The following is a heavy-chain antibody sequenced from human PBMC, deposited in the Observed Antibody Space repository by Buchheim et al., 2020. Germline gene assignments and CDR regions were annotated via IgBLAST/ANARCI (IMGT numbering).Heavy chain of an antibody. CDR3: TTEQQLAPIRFYYYYGMDV. D-gene: IGHD6-13*01. CDR2: IKSKTDGGTT. CDR1: GFTFSNAW. V-gene: IGHV3-15*01. Sequence: EVQLVESGGGLVKPGGSLRLSCAASGFTFSNAWMSWVRQAPGKGLEWVGRIKSKTDGGTTDYAAPVKGRFTISRDDSKNTLYLQMNSLKTEDTAVYYYTTEQQLAPIRFYYYYGMDVWGQGTT. J-gene: IGHJ6*02.